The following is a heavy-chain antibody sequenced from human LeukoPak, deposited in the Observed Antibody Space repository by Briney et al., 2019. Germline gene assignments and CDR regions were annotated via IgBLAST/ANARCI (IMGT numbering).Heavy chain of an antibody. CDR3: ARDRYSMVRGVHPNRFDP. CDR2: IIPIFGTA. Sequence: ASVKVSCKASGGTFSSYAISWVRQAPGQGLEWMGGIIPIFGTANYAQKFQGRVTITADESTSTAYMELSSLRSEDTAVYYCARDRYSMVRGVHPNRFDPWGQGTLVTVSS. CDR1: GGTFSSYA. V-gene: IGHV1-69*13. D-gene: IGHD3-10*01. J-gene: IGHJ5*02.